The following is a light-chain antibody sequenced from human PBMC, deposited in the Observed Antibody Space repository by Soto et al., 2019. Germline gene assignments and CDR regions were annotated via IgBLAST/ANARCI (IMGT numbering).Light chain of an antibody. V-gene: IGKV3-15*01. J-gene: IGKJ2*01. CDR2: GAS. Sequence: EIVMTQSPATLSVSPGERATLSCRASQRVSYNLAWYQQKPGQAPRLLIYGASTRATGIPARFSGSGSGTEFTLTISRLQSEDFAVYYCLQYDNWPDTFGQGTKLEIK. CDR1: QRVSYN. CDR3: LQYDNWPDT.